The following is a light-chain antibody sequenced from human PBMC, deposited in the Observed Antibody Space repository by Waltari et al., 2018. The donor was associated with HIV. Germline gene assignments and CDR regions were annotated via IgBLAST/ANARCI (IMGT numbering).Light chain of an antibody. CDR3: NSYATGSAWV. J-gene: IGLJ3*02. CDR1: SSDVGSYNL. CDR2: EVT. V-gene: IGLV2-23*02. Sequence: QSALTQPASVSGSPGQSPTISCTGTSSDVGSYNLVSWYQQHPGKAPNRMLYEVTKRPAGVSNLFAASKSGNTAPLTIAGRQAEDEADYYCNSYATGSAWVFGGGTKLTVL.